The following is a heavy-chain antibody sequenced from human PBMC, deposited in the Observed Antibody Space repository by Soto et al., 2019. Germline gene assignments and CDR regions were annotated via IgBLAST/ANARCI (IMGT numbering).Heavy chain of an antibody. D-gene: IGHD3-3*01. V-gene: IGHV3-23*01. J-gene: IGHJ5*02. Sequence: GGSLRLSCAASGFTFSSYAMTWVRQAPGKGLEWVSSISGSGGATYYADSVKGRFTISRDDSKNTLYLQMNSLRAEDTALYYCAKAGRPYYDLWSENRFDPWGQGTPVTVSS. CDR1: GFTFSSYA. CDR3: AKAGRPYYDLWSENRFDP. CDR2: ISGSGGAT.